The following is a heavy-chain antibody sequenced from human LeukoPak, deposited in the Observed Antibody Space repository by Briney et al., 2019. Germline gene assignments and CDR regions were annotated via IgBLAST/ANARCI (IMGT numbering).Heavy chain of an antibody. CDR1: GYTFTGYY. Sequence: GASVKVSCKASGYTFTGYYMHWVRQAPGQGLEWMGWINPNSGATNYAQKFQGRVIMTRDTSISTAYMELSRLRSDDTAVYYCARGIRVPYYFDYWGQGTLVTVSS. V-gene: IGHV1-2*02. CDR3: ARGIRVPYYFDY. CDR2: INPNSGAT. J-gene: IGHJ4*02. D-gene: IGHD3-3*02.